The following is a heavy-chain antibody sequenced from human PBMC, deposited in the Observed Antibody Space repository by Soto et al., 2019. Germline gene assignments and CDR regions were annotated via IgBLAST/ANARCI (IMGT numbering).Heavy chain of an antibody. Sequence: QVQLVQSGAEVKKPGSSVKVSCKASGGTFSSYTISWVRQAPGQGLEWMGRIIPIIGIANYAQKLQGRVTITADKSTSTAYMELSSLRSEDTAVYYCATTLMQQLVRWGQGTLVTVSS. D-gene: IGHD6-13*01. V-gene: IGHV1-69*02. CDR1: GGTFSSYT. CDR2: IIPIIGIA. CDR3: ATTLMQQLVR. J-gene: IGHJ4*02.